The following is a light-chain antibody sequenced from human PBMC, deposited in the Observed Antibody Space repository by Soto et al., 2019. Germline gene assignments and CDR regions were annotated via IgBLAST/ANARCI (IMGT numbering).Light chain of an antibody. Sequence: DIQMTQSPSTLSASVGDRVTITCRASQGISSYLGWYQQKPGKAPNLLIYDASSRATGIPDRFSGSGSGTDFTLTISGLEPEDFAVYFCQHCGISPHTFGQGTKVDIK. CDR2: DAS. V-gene: IGKV1-NL1*01. CDR1: QGISSY. J-gene: IGKJ1*01. CDR3: QHCGISPHT.